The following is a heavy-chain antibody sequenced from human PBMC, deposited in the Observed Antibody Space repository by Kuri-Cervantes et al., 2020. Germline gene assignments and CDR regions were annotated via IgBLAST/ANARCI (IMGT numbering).Heavy chain of an antibody. CDR1: GFTFSSYA. Sequence: AETLSLSCAASGFTFSSYAMNWVRQAPGKGLEWVSYISRSGDTIYYADSVKGRFTISRDNAKNSLYLQMNSLRAEDTAVYYCARDWGGMVRGASLDYWGQGTLVTVSS. V-gene: IGHV3-48*04. J-gene: IGHJ4*02. CDR2: ISRSGDTI. D-gene: IGHD3-10*01. CDR3: ARDWGGMVRGASLDY.